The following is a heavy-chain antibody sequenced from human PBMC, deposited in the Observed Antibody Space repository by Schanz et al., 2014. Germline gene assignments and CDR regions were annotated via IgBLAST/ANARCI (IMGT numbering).Heavy chain of an antibody. CDR2: ISAYNGHT. J-gene: IGHJ4*02. D-gene: IGHD4-17*01. CDR3: ARGYGDSPTDY. Sequence: QVQLVQSGAEVRKPGASVKVSCKASGYTFTSYGINWVRQAPGQGLEWMGWISAYNGHTDYAQKLQGRVTLTTDTSTSTAYMELSGLRSEDTAVYYCARGYGDSPTDYWGQGSLVTVSS. CDR1: GYTFTSYG. V-gene: IGHV1-18*01.